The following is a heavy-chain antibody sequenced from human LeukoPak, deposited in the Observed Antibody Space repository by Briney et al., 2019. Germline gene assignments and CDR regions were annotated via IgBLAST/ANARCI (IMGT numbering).Heavy chain of an antibody. CDR1: GGSFSVYY. J-gene: IGHJ4*02. Sequence: SETLSLTCAVYGGSFSVYYWSWIRQPPGKGLEWIGEINHSGSTNYNPSLKSRVTISVDTSKNQFSLKLSSVTAADTAVYYCATYSGSYSFDYWGQGTLVTVSS. CDR3: ATYSGSYSFDY. D-gene: IGHD1-26*01. CDR2: INHSGST. V-gene: IGHV4-34*01.